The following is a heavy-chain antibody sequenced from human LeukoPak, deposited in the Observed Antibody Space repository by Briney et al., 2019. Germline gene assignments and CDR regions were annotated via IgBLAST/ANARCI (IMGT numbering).Heavy chain of an antibody. CDR3: ARDPLSNSWYYFDY. D-gene: IGHD2-2*01. CDR1: GYTFSDFY. CDR2: IHPNSGGT. J-gene: IGHJ4*02. V-gene: IGHV1-2*02. Sequence: ASVKVSCKASGYTFSDFYVHWVRQAPGQGVEWMGWIHPNSGGTNYAQSLQGRVTMTRDRSISTAYMELSRLTSDDTAVYYCARDPLSNSWYYFDYWGQGTLVTVSS.